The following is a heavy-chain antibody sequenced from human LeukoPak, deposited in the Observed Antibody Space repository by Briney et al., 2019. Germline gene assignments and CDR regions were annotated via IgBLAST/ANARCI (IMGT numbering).Heavy chain of an antibody. D-gene: IGHD2-2*01. CDR1: GFTFSSYS. CDR2: IRTSGAYI. V-gene: IGHV3-21*01. J-gene: IGHJ6*03. CDR3: ASPGSCSSTSCYVGYMDV. Sequence: GGSLRLSCAASGFTFSSYSITWVRQAPGKGLEWVSSIRTSGAYIYYADSVKGRFTISRDNAKNSLYLQMSSLRAEDTAVYYCASPGSCSSTSCYVGYMDVWGKGTTVTVSS.